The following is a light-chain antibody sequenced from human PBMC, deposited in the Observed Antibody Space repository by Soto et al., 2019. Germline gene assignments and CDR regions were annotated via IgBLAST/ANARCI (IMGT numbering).Light chain of an antibody. J-gene: IGLJ2*01. V-gene: IGLV1-40*01. CDR3: QSYDSSLSAPL. CDR2: GNS. Sequence: QSVLTQPPSVSGAPGQRVTISCTGSSSNIGAGYDVHWYQQLPGTAPNLLIYGNSNRPSGVPDRFSGSKSGTSASLAITGLQAEDEADYYCQSYDSSLSAPLFGGGTKLTVL. CDR1: SSNIGAGYD.